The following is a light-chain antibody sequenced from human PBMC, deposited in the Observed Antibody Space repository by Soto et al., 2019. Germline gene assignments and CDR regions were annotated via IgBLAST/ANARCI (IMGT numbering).Light chain of an antibody. CDR1: QSVSSN. J-gene: IGKJ2*01. Sequence: EIVMTQSPATLSVSPGERATLSCRASQSVSSNLAWYQHKPGQAPRLLIYGASTRAPGIPARFSGSGSGTEFTLTISSLQSEDFAVYYCQHYNNWPPYTFGQGTKLEIK. CDR2: GAS. V-gene: IGKV3-15*01. CDR3: QHYNNWPPYT.